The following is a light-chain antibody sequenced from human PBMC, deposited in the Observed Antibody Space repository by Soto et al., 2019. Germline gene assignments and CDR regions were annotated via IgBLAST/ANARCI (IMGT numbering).Light chain of an antibody. V-gene: IGLV2-11*01. CDR1: SSDVGGYNY. J-gene: IGLJ1*01. CDR3: CSYAGGFDV. CDR2: DVT. Sequence: QSVLTQPRSVSGSPGQSVTISCPGTSSDVGGYNYVSWYQQHPDKAPKLMIYDVTKRPSGVPDRFSGSKSGNTASLTISGLQAEDEADYYCCSYAGGFDVFGTGTKLTVL.